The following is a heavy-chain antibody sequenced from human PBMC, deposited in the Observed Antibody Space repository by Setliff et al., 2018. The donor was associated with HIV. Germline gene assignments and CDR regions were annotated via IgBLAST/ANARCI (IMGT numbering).Heavy chain of an antibody. CDR2: IIPIFGTA. J-gene: IGHJ4*02. CDR3: ARVSSAVAGTPLPDY. D-gene: IGHD6-19*01. CDR1: GGTFSSDD. V-gene: IGHV1-69*13. Sequence: SVKVSCKASGGTFSSDDISGVRQAPGQGLEWMGGIIPIFGTANYAQKFQGRVTITADESTSTAYMELSSLRSEDTAVYYCARVSSAVAGTPLPDYWGQGTLVTVSS.